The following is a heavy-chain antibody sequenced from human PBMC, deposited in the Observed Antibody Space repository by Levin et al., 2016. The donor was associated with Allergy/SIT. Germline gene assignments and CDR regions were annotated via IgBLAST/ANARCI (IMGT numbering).Heavy chain of an antibody. Sequence: WIRQPPGKGLEWVSVIYSGGSTYYADSVKGRFTISRDNSKNTLYLQMNSLRAEDTAVYYCARSGSSRYFDYWGQGTLVTVSS. D-gene: IGHD6-6*01. J-gene: IGHJ4*02. V-gene: IGHV3-66*01. CDR2: IYSGGST. CDR3: ARSGSSRYFDY.